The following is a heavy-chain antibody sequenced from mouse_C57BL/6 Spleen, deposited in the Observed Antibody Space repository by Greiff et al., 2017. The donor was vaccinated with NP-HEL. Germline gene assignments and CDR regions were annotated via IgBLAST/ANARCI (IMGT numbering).Heavy chain of an antibody. CDR1: GYTFTSYW. D-gene: IGHD1-1*01. CDR3: ARQGSSYRYFDV. J-gene: IGHJ1*03. V-gene: IGHV1-69*01. Sequence: VQLQQPGAELVMPGASVKLSCKASGYTFTSYWMHWVKQRPGQGLEWIGEIDPSDSYTNYNQKFKGKSTFTVDKSSSTAYMQLSSLTSEDSAVYYCARQGSSYRYFDVWGTGTTVTVSS. CDR2: IDPSDSYT.